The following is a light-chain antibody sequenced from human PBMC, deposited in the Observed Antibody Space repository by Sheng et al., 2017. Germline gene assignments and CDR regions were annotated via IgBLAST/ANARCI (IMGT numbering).Light chain of an antibody. CDR3: QQYDTLPPT. J-gene: IGKJ2*01. CDR1: QDISDY. CDR2: DAS. Sequence: DIQMTQSPSSLSASVGDRVTITCRASQDISDYFNWYQQRPGKAPKLLIYDASHLEIGVPSRFSGGGSGDKFTLTIADLQPEDFATYYCQQYDTLPPTFGPGDQAGY. V-gene: IGKV1-33*01.